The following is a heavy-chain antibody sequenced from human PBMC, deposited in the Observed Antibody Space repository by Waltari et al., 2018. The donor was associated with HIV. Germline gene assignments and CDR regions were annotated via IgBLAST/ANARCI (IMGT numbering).Heavy chain of an antibody. CDR2: LYDNGRN. Sequence: QVQLQESGPGVVKSSEALSLHCSVSGGSIGSYWRNWVRQPPGKGLQWIGYLYDNGRNIYNPSLRSRVTISSDASGEQFSLKLNSVTAADTAIYYCATGGARGMDIWGHGTTVTVSS. CDR3: ATGGARGMDI. CDR1: GGSIGSYW. J-gene: IGHJ6*02. V-gene: IGHV4-59*01.